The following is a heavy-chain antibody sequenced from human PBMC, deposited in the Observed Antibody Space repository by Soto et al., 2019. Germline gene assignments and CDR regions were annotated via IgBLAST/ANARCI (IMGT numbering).Heavy chain of an antibody. CDR1: GGSFSGYY. CDR3: ARRIGGCSGGSCYKRSYWYFDL. J-gene: IGHJ2*01. Sequence: QVQLQQWGAGLLKPSETLSLTCAVYGGSFSGYYWRWIRQPPGKGLEWIGEINHSGSTNYNPSLKSRVTISVDTSKSQFSLKLSSVTAADTAVYYCARRIGGCSGGSCYKRSYWYFDLWGRGTLVTVSS. D-gene: IGHD2-15*01. CDR2: INHSGST. V-gene: IGHV4-34*01.